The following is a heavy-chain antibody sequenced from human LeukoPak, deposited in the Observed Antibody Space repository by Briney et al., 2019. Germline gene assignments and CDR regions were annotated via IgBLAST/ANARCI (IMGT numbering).Heavy chain of an antibody. V-gene: IGHV3-48*03. D-gene: IGHD4-17*01. CDR1: GFTFSTYE. CDR3: ARVRVTVTTLDY. J-gene: IGHJ4*02. CDR2: ISSSGSTM. Sequence: GGSLRLSCAGSGFTFSTYEMNWLRQAPGKGLEWVSYISSSGSTMYYADSVKGRFTVSRDNAKNSLFLQMNSLRAEDTAVYYCARVRVTVTTLDYWGQGALVTVSS.